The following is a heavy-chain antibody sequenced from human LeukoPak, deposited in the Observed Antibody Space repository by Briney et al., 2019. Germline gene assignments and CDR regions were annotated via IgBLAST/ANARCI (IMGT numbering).Heavy chain of an antibody. CDR3: VKTMVVFGGLIRTDAFDI. CDR1: GFSFNKFA. Sequence: GGSLRLSCAASGFSFNKFAVHWVRQAPGKGLEYVSGVNSDGATSHYADSAKGRFTISRDNSKNALYLQLSSLRPEDTALYYCVKTMVVFGGLIRTDAFDIWGQGTMVTVSS. D-gene: IGHD3-10*01. CDR2: VNSDGATS. J-gene: IGHJ3*02. V-gene: IGHV3-64D*06.